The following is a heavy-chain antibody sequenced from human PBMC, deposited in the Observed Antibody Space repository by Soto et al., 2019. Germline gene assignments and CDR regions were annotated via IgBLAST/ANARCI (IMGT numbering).Heavy chain of an antibody. CDR3: ARDRPNRGYSYGPYGMDV. CDR2: IYYSGST. D-gene: IGHD5-18*01. Sequence: SETLSLTCTVSGGSVSSGSYYWSWIRQPPXKGLEWIGYIYYSGSTNYNPSLKSRVTISVDTSKNQFSLKLSSVTAADTAVYYCARDRPNRGYSYGPYGMDVWGQGTTVTVSS. J-gene: IGHJ6*02. V-gene: IGHV4-61*01. CDR1: GGSVSSGSYY.